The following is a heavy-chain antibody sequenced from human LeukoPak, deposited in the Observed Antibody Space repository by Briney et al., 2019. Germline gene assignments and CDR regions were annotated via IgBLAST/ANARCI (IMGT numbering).Heavy chain of an antibody. CDR1: GCTINSNTLY. CDR2: IHYSKRPYYYNYRRSN. D-gene: IGHD3-22*01. CDR3: ARNDSGGFDAFDV. V-gene: IGHV4-39*01. J-gene: IGHJ3*01. Sequence: GTLSLTCTVSGCTINSNTLYWGWVRQSPGKGLEWIVRIHYSKRPYYYNYRRSNFYNPSLKSRIAISVVTSKNQFSLKLTSVIAADTAIYYCARNDSGGFDAFDVWGQGTMVIVSS.